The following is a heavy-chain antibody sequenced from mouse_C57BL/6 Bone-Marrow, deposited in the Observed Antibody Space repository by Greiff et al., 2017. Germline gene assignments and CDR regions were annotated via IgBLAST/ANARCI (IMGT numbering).Heavy chain of an antibody. V-gene: IGHV1-50*01. CDR3: AREGLRGFAY. D-gene: IGHD3-1*01. CDR1: GYTFTSYW. Sequence: QVQLQQPGAELVKPGASVKLSCKASGYTFTSYWMQWVKQRPGQGLEWIGEIDPSDSYTNYNQKFKGKATLTVDPSSSTAYMQLSSLTSEDSAVYYCAREGLRGFAYWGQGTLVTVSA. CDR2: IDPSDSYT. J-gene: IGHJ3*01.